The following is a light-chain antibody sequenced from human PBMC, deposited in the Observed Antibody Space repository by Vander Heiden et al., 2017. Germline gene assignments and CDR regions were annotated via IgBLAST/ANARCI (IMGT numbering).Light chain of an antibody. CDR3: YSAGAAPLHRV. V-gene: IGLV3-10*01. CDR1: QLPSRY. Sequence: SYELTPPPSVSVYPGQTARITRSGDQLPSRYSYWFQQKPGQAPVLVIYEYNKRPSGIPARFSGSNSGTMATLTITGAQVEDEADYYCYSAGAAPLHRVFGGGTKLTVL. CDR2: EYN. J-gene: IGLJ2*01.